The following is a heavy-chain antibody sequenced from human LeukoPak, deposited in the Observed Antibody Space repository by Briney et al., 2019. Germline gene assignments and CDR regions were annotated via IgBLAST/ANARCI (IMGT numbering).Heavy chain of an antibody. V-gene: IGHV3-64D*09. CDR2: ISNTGRDT. CDR3: MKRDSTGP. Sequence: GGSLRLSCSASGFNFGTYAMHCVRQAPGKGLEYVSAISNTGRDTYYAGSLKARFIISRDNSKNTLYLQISSLRAEDTVVYYCMKRDSTGPWGQGVLVTVSS. CDR1: GFNFGTYA. D-gene: IGHD2-8*02. J-gene: IGHJ5*02.